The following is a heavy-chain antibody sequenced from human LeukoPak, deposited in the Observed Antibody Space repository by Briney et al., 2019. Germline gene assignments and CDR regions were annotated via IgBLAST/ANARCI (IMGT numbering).Heavy chain of an antibody. CDR2: INPNSGGT. D-gene: IGHD2-2*01. Sequence: ASVKVSCKASGYTFTGYYMHWVRQAPGQGLEWMGWINPNSGGTNYAQKFQGRVTMTRDTSISTAYMELSRLRSDDTAVYYCARGGIVVVPAARDAFDIWGQGTMVTVSS. V-gene: IGHV1-2*02. CDR1: GYTFTGYY. CDR3: ARGGIVVVPAARDAFDI. J-gene: IGHJ3*02.